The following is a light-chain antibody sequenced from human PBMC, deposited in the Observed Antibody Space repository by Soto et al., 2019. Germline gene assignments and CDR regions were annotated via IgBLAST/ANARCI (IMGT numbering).Light chain of an antibody. CDR1: SSNIGSST. J-gene: IGLJ1*01. CDR3: AAWDDRLNGYV. Sequence: QSVLTQPPSASGTPGQRVTISCSGGSSNIGSSTVNWYQHLPGTAPKLLIFSNNQRPSGVPDRFSGSKSGTSGYLAISGLQSEDEADYYCAAWDDRLNGYVFGPGTKVTVL. V-gene: IGLV1-44*01. CDR2: SNN.